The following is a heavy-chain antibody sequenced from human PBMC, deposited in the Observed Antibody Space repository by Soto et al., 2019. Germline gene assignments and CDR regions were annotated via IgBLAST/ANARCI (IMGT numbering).Heavy chain of an antibody. J-gene: IGHJ6*02. Sequence: PGGSLRFSCAASGFTFISYAMHCVRHAPGKGLEWVAVISHDGSNKYYADSVKGRFTISRDNSKNTLYLQMNSLRAEDTAVYYCAREGSSSWIYYYYGMDVWGQGTTVTVSS. V-gene: IGHV3-30-3*01. CDR1: GFTFISYA. CDR3: AREGSSSWIYYYYGMDV. D-gene: IGHD6-13*01. CDR2: ISHDGSNK.